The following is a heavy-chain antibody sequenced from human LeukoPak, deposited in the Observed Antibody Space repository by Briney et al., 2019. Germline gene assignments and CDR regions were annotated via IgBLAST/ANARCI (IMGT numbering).Heavy chain of an antibody. Sequence: GGSLRLSCAASGFTFSSYGMHWVRQAPGKGLEWVAVISYDGSNKYYADSVKGRFTISRDNSKNTLYLQMNSLRAEDTAVYYCARVYSSSWYYFDYWGQGTLVTVSS. CDR1: GFTFSSYG. J-gene: IGHJ4*02. CDR3: ARVYSSSWYYFDY. D-gene: IGHD6-13*01. V-gene: IGHV3-30*03. CDR2: ISYDGSNK.